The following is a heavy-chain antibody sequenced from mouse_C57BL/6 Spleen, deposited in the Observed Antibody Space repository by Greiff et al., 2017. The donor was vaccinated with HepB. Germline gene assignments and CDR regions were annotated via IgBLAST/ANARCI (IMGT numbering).Heavy chain of an antibody. V-gene: IGHV3-6*01. J-gene: IGHJ1*03. CDR3: ASYYGSSSLWYFDV. Sequence: ESGPGLVKPSQSLSLTCSVTGYSITSGYYWNWIRHFPGNQLEWMGYISYDGSNNYNPSLKNRISITRDTSKNQFFLKLNSVTTEDTATYYCASYYGSSSLWYFDVWGTGTTVTVSS. D-gene: IGHD1-1*01. CDR1: GYSITSGYY. CDR2: ISYDGSN.